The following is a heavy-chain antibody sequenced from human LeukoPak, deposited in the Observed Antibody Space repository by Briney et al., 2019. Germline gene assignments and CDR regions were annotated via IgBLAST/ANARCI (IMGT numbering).Heavy chain of an antibody. Sequence: GGSLRLSYAASGFTFSSSAMSWVRQAPGKGLEWVSAISNNGGYTYYADSVQGRFTISRDNSKSTLCLQMNSLRAEDTAVYYCGRDLGGRSGYWGQGTLVTVSS. J-gene: IGHJ4*02. CDR2: ISNNGGYT. D-gene: IGHD1-26*01. V-gene: IGHV3-23*01. CDR1: GFTFSSSA. CDR3: GRDLGGRSGY.